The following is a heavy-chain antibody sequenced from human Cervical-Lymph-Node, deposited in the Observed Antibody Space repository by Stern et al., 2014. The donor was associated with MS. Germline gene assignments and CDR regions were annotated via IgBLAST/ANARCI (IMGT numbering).Heavy chain of an antibody. CDR2: INTNTGNP. D-gene: IGHD3-3*01. J-gene: IGHJ4*02. V-gene: IGHV7-4-1*02. CDR3: ASGAMGDFWSGYSYFDY. Sequence: QVQLVQSGSELKKPGASVKVSCKASGYTFTSYAMNWVRQAPGQGLEWMGWINTNTGNPTYAQGFTGRFVFALDTSVSTAYLQISSLKAEDTAVYYCASGAMGDFWSGYSYFDYWGQGTLVTVSS. CDR1: GYTFTSYA.